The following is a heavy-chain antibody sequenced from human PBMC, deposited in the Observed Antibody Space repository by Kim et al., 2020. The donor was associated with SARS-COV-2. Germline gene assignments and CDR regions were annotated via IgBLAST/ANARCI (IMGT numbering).Heavy chain of an antibody. CDR1: GFTFTNYA. CDR2: ISDSGSSA. V-gene: IGHV3-23*01. Sequence: GGSLRLSCVASGFTFTNYAMSWVRQAPGKGLEWVSGISDSGSSAYYADSVEGRFTLSRDNSKSALYLQMNSLRADDTAIYYCVKALGSCRGVACYARIDSCGHGTLVTVSS. CDR3: VKALGSCRGVACYARIDS. J-gene: IGHJ5*01. D-gene: IGHD2-15*01.